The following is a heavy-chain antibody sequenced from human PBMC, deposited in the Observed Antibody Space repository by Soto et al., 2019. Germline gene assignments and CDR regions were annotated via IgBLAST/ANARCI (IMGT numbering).Heavy chain of an antibody. J-gene: IGHJ6*02. Sequence: PGGSLRLSCAASGFTFSSYAMSWVRQAPGKGLEWVSAISGSGGSTYYADSVKGRFTISRDNSKNTLYLQMNSLRAEDTAVYYCAKDDGPEMATSYGMDVWGQGTTVTVSS. CDR3: AKDDGPEMATSYGMDV. CDR1: GFTFSSYA. V-gene: IGHV3-23*01. D-gene: IGHD5-12*01. CDR2: ISGSGGST.